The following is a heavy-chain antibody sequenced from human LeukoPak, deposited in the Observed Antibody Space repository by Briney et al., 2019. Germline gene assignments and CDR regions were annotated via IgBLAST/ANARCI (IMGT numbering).Heavy chain of an antibody. CDR2: IYYSGST. Sequence: SETLSLTCTVSGGSISSYYWSWIRQPPGKGLEWIGYIYYSGSTNYNPSLKSRATISVDTSKNQFSLKLSSVTAADTAVYYCARAEYYFDYWGQGTLVTVSS. V-gene: IGHV4-59*01. D-gene: IGHD3-10*01. CDR3: ARAEYYFDY. CDR1: GGSISSYY. J-gene: IGHJ4*02.